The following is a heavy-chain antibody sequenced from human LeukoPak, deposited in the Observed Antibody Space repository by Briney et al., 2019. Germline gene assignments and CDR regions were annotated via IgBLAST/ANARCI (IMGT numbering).Heavy chain of an antibody. D-gene: IGHD2-15*01. CDR1: GFTFDDYA. Sequence: GSLRLSCAASGFTFDDYAMHWIRQPPGTGLEWIGYIYYSGSTNYNPSLKSRVTISVDTSKNQFSLKLSSVTAADTAVYYCARERWFFDYWGQGTLVTVSS. V-gene: IGHV4-59*01. CDR2: IYYSGST. CDR3: ARERWFFDY. J-gene: IGHJ4*02.